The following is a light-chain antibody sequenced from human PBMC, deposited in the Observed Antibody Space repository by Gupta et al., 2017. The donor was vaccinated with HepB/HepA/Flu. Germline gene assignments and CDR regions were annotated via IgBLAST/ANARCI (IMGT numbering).Light chain of an antibody. CDR2: DIQ. CDR3: LPQYSETRV. CDR1: TGAVTSAHS. J-gene: IGLJ3*02. V-gene: IGLV7-46*01. Sequence: QAVVTQEPSLTVSPGGTVTLTCRSSTGAVTSAHSPYCFPQKPGQPPVLLIYDIQNKPPRTPARFSASLPGGKAALTLAGAEAEDEDEYYCLPQYSETRVFGGGTKLTVL.